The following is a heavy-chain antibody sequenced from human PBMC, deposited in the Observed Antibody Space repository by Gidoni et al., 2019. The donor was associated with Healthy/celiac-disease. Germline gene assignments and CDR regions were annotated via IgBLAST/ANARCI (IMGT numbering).Heavy chain of an antibody. D-gene: IGHD2-15*01. J-gene: IGHJ6*03. V-gene: IGHV4-59*01. CDR1: GGSISSYY. CDR3: ASGPHQDFAFYYYYMDV. CDR2: IYYSGST. Sequence: QVQLQESGPGLVKPSETLSLTCTVPGGSISSYYWIGYIYYSGSTNYNPPLKSRVTISVDTSKNQFSLKLSSVTAADTAVYYCASGPHQDFAFYYYYMDVGGKGTTVTVSS.